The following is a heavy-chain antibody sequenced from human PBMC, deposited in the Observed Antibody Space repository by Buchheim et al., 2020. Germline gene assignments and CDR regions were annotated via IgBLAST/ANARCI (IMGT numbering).Heavy chain of an antibody. D-gene: IGHD2-2*01. CDR3: ARDSCSSTSCYPGGGDAFDI. CDR2: IYYSGST. J-gene: IGHJ3*02. Sequence: QVQLQESGPGLVKPSQTLSLTCTVSGGSISSGGYYWSWIRQHPGKGLEWIGYIYYSGSTYYNPSLKIRVTISVDTSTHQFSLKLSSVTAADTAVYYCARDSCSSTSCYPGGGDAFDIWGQGT. CDR1: GGSISSGGYY. V-gene: IGHV4-31*03.